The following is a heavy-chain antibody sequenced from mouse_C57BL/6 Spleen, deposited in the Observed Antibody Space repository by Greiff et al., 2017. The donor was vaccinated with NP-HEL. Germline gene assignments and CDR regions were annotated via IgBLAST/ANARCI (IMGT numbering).Heavy chain of an antibody. CDR3: ARDGPHDGFDV. CDR2: SRNKANDYTT. Sequence: EVKLVESGGGLVQSGRSLRLSCATSGFTFSDFYMEWVRQVPGKGLEWIAASRNKANDYTTEYSASVKGRFIVSRDTSQSILYLQMNALRAEDTAIYYCARDGPHDGFDVWGTGTTVTVAS. V-gene: IGHV7-1*01. J-gene: IGHJ1*03. CDR1: GFTFSDFY.